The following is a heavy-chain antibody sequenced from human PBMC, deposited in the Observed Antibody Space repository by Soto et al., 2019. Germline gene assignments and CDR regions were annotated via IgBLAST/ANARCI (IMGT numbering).Heavy chain of an antibody. J-gene: IGHJ6*02. D-gene: IGHD3-10*01. CDR2: ISYNGDNQ. CDR3: ARNSRGFGSQDGMDV. Sequence: QEQLVESGGDVVQPGRSLRLSCAAAGFTFNSYNMHWVRQAPGKGPEWVAVISYNGDNQYYLDSVKGRFTISRDNPNKKLYLEMNSLSPEDTEVYFCARNSRGFGSQDGMDVWGQGNTVIVSS. V-gene: IGHV3-30*03. CDR1: GFTFNSYN.